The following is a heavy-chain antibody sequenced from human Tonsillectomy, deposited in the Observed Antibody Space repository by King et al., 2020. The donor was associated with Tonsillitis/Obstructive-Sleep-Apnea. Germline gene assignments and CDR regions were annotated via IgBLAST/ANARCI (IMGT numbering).Heavy chain of an antibody. CDR3: TTDGKIVGAKGFGY. CDR1: GFTFSNAW. D-gene: IGHD1-26*01. V-gene: IGHV3-15*07. CDR2: IKSRTDGGTT. Sequence: VQLVESGGGVVKPGGSLRLSCAASGFTFSNAWMNWVRQAPGKGREWVGRIKSRTDGGTTDYAATGKVRLPISRDDSKNTLYLKMNSRKTEDTAVYYCTTDGKIVGAKGFGYWGQGTLVTVSS. J-gene: IGHJ4*02.